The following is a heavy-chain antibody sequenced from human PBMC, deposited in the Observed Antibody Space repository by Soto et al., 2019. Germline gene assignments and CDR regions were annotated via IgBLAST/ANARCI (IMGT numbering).Heavy chain of an antibody. J-gene: IGHJ4*02. CDR1: GFNFSGSA. Sequence: GGSLRLSCAAFGFNFSGSAMIWVRQAPGKGLQWVSAIGGSGASAFYADSVQGRFTISRDNSKDTLYLQMNSLRVEDTAVYYCVKHSDAAGRDYWGQGPLVTVSS. CDR3: VKHSDAAGRDY. V-gene: IGHV3-23*01. CDR2: IGGSGASA. D-gene: IGHD6-19*01.